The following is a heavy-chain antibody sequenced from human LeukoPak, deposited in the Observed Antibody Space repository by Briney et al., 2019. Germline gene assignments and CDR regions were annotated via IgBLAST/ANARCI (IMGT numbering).Heavy chain of an antibody. D-gene: IGHD4-17*01. J-gene: IGHJ5*02. CDR2: IKVYGDTT. CDR1: GNTFTSFH. CDR3: AKGTTMTSGGGFDP. V-gene: IGHV1-46*01. Sequence: ASVKVSCKASGNTFTSFHIHWVRQAPGQGLEYMGIIKVYGDTTIYAQRFQGRITMTRDTSTSTVYMELNSLRAEDTAVYYCAKGTTMTSGGGFDPWGQGTLVTVSS.